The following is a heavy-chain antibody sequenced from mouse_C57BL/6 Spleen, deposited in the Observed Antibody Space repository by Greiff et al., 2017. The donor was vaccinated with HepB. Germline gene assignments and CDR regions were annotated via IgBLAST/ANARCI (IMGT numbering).Heavy chain of an antibody. J-gene: IGHJ2*01. Sequence: VQLQQPEAELVKPGASVKLSCKASGYTFTSYWMHWVKQRPGRGLEWIGRIDPNSGGTKYNEKFKSKATLTVDKPSSTAYMQLSSLTSEDSAVYDCARGALDYYGSRYYFDYWGQGTTLTVSS. D-gene: IGHD1-1*01. V-gene: IGHV1-72*01. CDR1: GYTFTSYW. CDR2: IDPNSGGT. CDR3: ARGALDYYGSRYYFDY.